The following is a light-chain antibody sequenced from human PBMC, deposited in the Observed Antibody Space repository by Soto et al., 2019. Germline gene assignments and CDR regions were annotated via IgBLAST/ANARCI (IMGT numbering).Light chain of an antibody. CDR1: SSDVGSYNL. CDR2: EGS. V-gene: IGLV2-23*01. Sequence: QSALTQPASVSGSPGQSITISCTGTSSDVGSYNLVSWYQQHPGKAPKLMIYEGSKRPSGVSNRFSGSKSGNTASLTISGLQAEDEADYYCCSYAGSSTHVVCGAGTKLTV. CDR3: CSYAGSSTHVV. J-gene: IGLJ2*01.